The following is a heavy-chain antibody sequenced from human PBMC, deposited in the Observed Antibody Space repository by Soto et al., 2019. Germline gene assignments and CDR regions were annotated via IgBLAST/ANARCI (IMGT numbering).Heavy chain of an antibody. CDR3: ASLRYIAVAGTNGKDDAFDI. V-gene: IGHV1-8*01. D-gene: IGHD6-19*01. CDR2: MNPNSGNT. Sequence: GASVKVSCKASGYTFTSYDINWVRQATGQGLEWMGWMNPNSGNTGYAQKFQGRVTMTRNTSISIAYMELSSLRSEDTAVYYCASLRYIAVAGTNGKDDAFDIWGQGTMVTVSS. CDR1: GYTFTSYD. J-gene: IGHJ3*02.